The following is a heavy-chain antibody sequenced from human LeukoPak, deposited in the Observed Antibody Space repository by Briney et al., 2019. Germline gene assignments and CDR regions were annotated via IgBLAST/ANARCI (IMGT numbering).Heavy chain of an antibody. CDR3: ASYDFWSGWNAFDI. J-gene: IGHJ3*02. CDR1: GGSISSYY. V-gene: IGHV4-59*01. Sequence: SETLSLTCTVSGGSISSYYWSWIRQPPGKGLEWIGYIYYSGSTNYNPSLKSRVTISVDTSKNQFSLKLSSVTAADTAVYYCASYDFWSGWNAFDIWGQGTMVTVSS. D-gene: IGHD3-3*01. CDR2: IYYSGST.